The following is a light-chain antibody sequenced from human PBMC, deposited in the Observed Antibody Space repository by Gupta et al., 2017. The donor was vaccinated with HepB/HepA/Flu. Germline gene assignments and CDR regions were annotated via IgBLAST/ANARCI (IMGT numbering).Light chain of an antibody. J-gene: IGLJ2*01. CDR1: SSNIGNDA. Sequence: QSVLTQPPSVSEAPRQRVTISCSGSSSNIGNDAVNWYQQLPGKAPKLLIYYDDLLPSGVSDRFSGSKSGTSASLDISGLQSEDEADYYCAAWDDSLNGVVFGGGPKLTVL. CDR3: AAWDDSLNGVV. CDR2: YDD. V-gene: IGLV1-36*01.